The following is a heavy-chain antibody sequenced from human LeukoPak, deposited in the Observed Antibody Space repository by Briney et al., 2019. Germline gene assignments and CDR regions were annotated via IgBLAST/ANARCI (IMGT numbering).Heavy chain of an antibody. J-gene: IGHJ4*02. CDR3: ARDRSRIAAAGTGDY. Sequence: SETLSLTCTVSGGSISSYYWSWIRQPPGKGLEWIGYIYYSGSTNYNPSLKSRVTISVDTSKNQFSLKLSSVTAADTAVYYCARDRSRIAAAGTGDYWGQGTLVTVSS. CDR2: IYYSGST. D-gene: IGHD6-13*01. V-gene: IGHV4-59*12. CDR1: GGSISSYY.